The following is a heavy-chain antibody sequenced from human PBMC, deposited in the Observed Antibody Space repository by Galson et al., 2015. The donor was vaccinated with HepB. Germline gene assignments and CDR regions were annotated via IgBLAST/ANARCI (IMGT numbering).Heavy chain of an antibody. V-gene: IGHV3-9*01. J-gene: IGHJ4*03. CDR1: GFTFDDYA. CDR3: AKGRGYSGYDYFDY. CDR2: ISWNSGSI. D-gene: IGHD5-12*01. Sequence: SLRLSCAASGFTFDDYAMHWVRQAPGKGLEWVSGISWNSGSIGYADSVKGRFTISRDNAKNSLYLQMNSLRAEDTALYYCAKGRGYSGYDYFDYWGQGTTVTVSS.